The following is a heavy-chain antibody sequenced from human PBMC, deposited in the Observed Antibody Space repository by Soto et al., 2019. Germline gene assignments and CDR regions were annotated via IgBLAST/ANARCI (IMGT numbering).Heavy chain of an antibody. V-gene: IGHV1-46*03. D-gene: IGHD3-16*01. Sequence: QVQLVQSGAEVKKPGASVKVSCTASGYTFTSYYMHWVRQAPGQGLEWMGIINPSGGSTSYAQKFQGRFTMTTDTSTRTVYMALSSLRSEDTAVYYCARVYPSDTRYVYVGNNWFDPWGQGTLVTVSS. J-gene: IGHJ5*02. CDR2: INPSGGST. CDR3: ARVYPSDTRYVYVGNNWFDP. CDR1: GYTFTSYY.